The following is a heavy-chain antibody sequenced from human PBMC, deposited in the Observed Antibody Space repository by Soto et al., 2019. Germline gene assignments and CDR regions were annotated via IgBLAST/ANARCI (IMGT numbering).Heavy chain of an antibody. V-gene: IGHV3-30-3*01. D-gene: IGHD1-1*01. Sequence: VQLVEYGGGVVQPGKSLRLSCVASGFIFSGYAMHWVRQAPGKGLEWVAVISYDGNTKYYADSVKGRFTISRDNSKNTLYVHMNSLSAEDTALYYCARETRANEIDYWSQGTLVIVS. J-gene: IGHJ4*02. CDR1: GFIFSGYA. CDR3: ARETRANEIDY. CDR2: ISYDGNTK.